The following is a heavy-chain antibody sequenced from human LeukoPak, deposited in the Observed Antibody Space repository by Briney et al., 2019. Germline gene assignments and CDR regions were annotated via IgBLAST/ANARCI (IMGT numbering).Heavy chain of an antibody. CDR1: GGSISSYY. Sequence: PSETLSLTCTVSGGSISSYYWSWIRQLPGKGLEWIGYIYYSGSTNYNPSLKSRVTISVDTSKNQFSLKLSSVTAADTAVYYCARGPSGSYSLSFDYWGQGTLVTVSS. CDR3: ARGPSGSYSLSFDY. V-gene: IGHV4-59*01. D-gene: IGHD3-10*01. J-gene: IGHJ4*02. CDR2: IYYSGST.